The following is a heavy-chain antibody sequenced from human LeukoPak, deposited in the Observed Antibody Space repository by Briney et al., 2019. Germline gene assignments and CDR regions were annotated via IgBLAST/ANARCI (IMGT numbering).Heavy chain of an antibody. D-gene: IGHD4-17*01. Sequence: PGGSLRLSCTASGFTFSSYAMNWVRQAPGKGLDWVSGITNGGTTYYADSVKGRFTISRDNSKSTLFLQMNSLRAEDTAIYYCTKDLSALQWAGDETTVTEGYWGQGTLVTVSS. CDR1: GFTFSSYA. V-gene: IGHV3-23*01. CDR2: ITNGGTT. CDR3: TKDLSALQWAGDETTVTEGY. J-gene: IGHJ4*02.